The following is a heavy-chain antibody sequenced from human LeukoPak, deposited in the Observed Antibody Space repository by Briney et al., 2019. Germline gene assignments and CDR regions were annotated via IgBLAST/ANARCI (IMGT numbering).Heavy chain of an antibody. V-gene: IGHV3-7*01. CDR3: ATYTHWVAGDV. CDR2: MNQDGSAK. CDR1: GFTFSDSW. Sequence: GGSLRLSCAASGFTFSDSWMSWVRQAPGKGLEWVANMNQDGSAKDYVDSVKGRFTISRDNARNSLYLQTSSLRAEDTAVYYCATYTHWVAGDVWGQGTTVTVSS. J-gene: IGHJ6*02. D-gene: IGHD3-16*01.